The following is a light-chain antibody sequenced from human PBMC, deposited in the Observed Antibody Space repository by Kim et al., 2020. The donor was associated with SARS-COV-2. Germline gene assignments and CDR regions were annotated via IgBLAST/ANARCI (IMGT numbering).Light chain of an antibody. Sequence: QSALTQPASVSGSPGQSITISCTGTSSDVGNYDYVSWYQQHPGKAPKLMIYDVTKRPSGVSHRFSGSKSGNTASLTISGLQAEDGADYYCSSYTASSTYVFGRGTKVTVL. CDR3: SSYTASSTYV. CDR2: DVT. V-gene: IGLV2-14*01. J-gene: IGLJ6*01. CDR1: SSDVGNYDY.